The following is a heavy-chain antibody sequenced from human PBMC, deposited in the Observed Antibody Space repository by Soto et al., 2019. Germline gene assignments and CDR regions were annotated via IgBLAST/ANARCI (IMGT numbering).Heavy chain of an antibody. V-gene: IGHV3-33*01. J-gene: IGHJ4*02. CDR2: IWNDGSNE. CDR3: ARDQTDSGGYSDS. CDR1: GFTFSTYG. Sequence: GGSLRLSXEASGFTFSTYGMHWVRQAPGKGLEWVAIIWNDGSNEHYADSVKGRFTISGDNSKNTLYLQLRNLRAEDSAVYFCARDQTDSGGYSDSWGQGTLVTVSS. D-gene: IGHD3-22*01.